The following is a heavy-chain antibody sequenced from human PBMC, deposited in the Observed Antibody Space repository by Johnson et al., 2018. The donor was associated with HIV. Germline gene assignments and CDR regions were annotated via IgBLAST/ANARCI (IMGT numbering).Heavy chain of an antibody. CDR3: ASGAAAAPDAFDI. CDR1: GFTFSSYA. D-gene: IGHD6-13*01. J-gene: IGHJ3*02. Sequence: QVLLVESGGGVVQPGRSLRLSCAASGFTFSSYAMHWVRQAPGKGLEWVAVISYDGSNKYYAASVKGRFTISRDNSKNTLYLQMNSLRAEDTAVYYCASGAAAAPDAFDIWGQGTMVTVSS. V-gene: IGHV3-30-3*01. CDR2: ISYDGSNK.